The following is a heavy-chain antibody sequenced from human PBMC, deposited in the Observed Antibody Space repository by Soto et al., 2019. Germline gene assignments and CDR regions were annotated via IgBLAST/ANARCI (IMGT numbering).Heavy chain of an antibody. V-gene: IGHV1-8*01. CDR2: ISPDSGKT. CDR3: ARVYGYYYYYMDV. D-gene: IGHD2-8*01. Sequence: QAYLEQSGAEVKKPGASVKVSCKASGYSLTDNGITWVRQASGQGLEYVGWISPDSGKTDYAQKFQDRVTMTRDTSINTVYMELSSLRSDDTAVYYCARVYGYYYYYMDVWGKGTTVTVSS. J-gene: IGHJ6*03. CDR1: GYSLTDNG.